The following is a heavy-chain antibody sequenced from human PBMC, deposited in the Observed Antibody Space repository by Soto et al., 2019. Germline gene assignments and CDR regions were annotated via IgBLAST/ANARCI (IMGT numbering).Heavy chain of an antibody. D-gene: IGHD3-22*01. J-gene: IGHJ4*02. V-gene: IGHV4-31*03. CDR1: GGSISSGGYY. Sequence: PSETLSLTCTVSGGSISSGGYYWNWVRQHPGKGLEWIGYIYYSGSTYYNPSLKSRVSISVDTSQNQFSLKLSSVTAADTAVYYCASLSAGYYYDSSGYYFDYWGQGTLVTVSS. CDR2: IYYSGST. CDR3: ASLSAGYYYDSSGYYFDY.